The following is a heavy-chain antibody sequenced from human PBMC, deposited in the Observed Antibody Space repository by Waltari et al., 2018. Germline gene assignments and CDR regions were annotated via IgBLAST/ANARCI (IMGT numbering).Heavy chain of an antibody. J-gene: IGHJ4*02. V-gene: IGHV3-23*04. D-gene: IGHD6-13*01. CDR3: AKTSSSWLYYFDY. Sequence: EVQLVESGGGLVQPGGSLRLSCAASGITFRSYAMSWVRQAPGKGLEWVSAISCSGGSTYYADSVKGRFTISRDNSKNTLYLQMNSLRAEDTAVYYCAKTSSSWLYYFDYWGQGTLVTVSS. CDR1: GITFRSYA. CDR2: ISCSGGST.